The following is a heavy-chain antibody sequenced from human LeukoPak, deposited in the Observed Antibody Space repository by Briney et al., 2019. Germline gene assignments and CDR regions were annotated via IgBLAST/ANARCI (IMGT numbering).Heavy chain of an antibody. CDR1: GYAFTSYG. V-gene: IGHV1-18*01. Sequence: ASVKVSCKASGYAFTSYGISWVRQAPGQGLEWMGWISAYNGNTNYAQKLQGRVTMTTDTSTSTAYMELRSLRSDDTAVYYCARDRRDRYYDFWSGYSRGGYFDYWGQGTLVTVSS. CDR2: ISAYNGNT. D-gene: IGHD3-3*01. J-gene: IGHJ4*02. CDR3: ARDRRDRYYDFWSGYSRGGYFDY.